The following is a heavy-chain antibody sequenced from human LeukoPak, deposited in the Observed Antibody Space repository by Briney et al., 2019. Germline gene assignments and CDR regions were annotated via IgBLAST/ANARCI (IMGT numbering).Heavy chain of an antibody. CDR3: APAALGLLDPFDY. CDR2: VSYDGSNE. D-gene: IGHD3-3*01. CDR1: GFTFSSYA. J-gene: IGHJ4*02. Sequence: GGSLRLSCEASGFTFSSYAMHWVRQAPGKGLEWVAVVSYDGSNEYYAESVEGRFSISRDTSKNTLSLQMNSLTTEDTAVYYCAPAALGLLDPFDYWGQGTLVTVSS. V-gene: IGHV3-30-3*01.